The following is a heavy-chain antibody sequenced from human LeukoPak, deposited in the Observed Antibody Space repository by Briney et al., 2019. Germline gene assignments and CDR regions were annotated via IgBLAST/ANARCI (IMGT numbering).Heavy chain of an antibody. CDR1: EFAFGSYA. D-gene: IGHD2-15*01. Sequence: GGSLRLSCAASEFAFGSYAMTWVCQAPGKGPEWVAAISDSGDNTYYTESMRGRFTISRDNSKNTLYLQMNSLRAEDTAVYYCASHRGYCSGGTCYSAFFDYWGQGTLVTVSS. CDR2: ISDSGDNT. V-gene: IGHV3-23*01. CDR3: ASHRGYCSGGTCYSAFFDY. J-gene: IGHJ4*02.